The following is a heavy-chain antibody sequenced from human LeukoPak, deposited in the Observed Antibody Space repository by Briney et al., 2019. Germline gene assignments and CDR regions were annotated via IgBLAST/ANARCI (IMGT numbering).Heavy chain of an antibody. Sequence: GGSLRLSCAASGFTFSNAWMSWLRQPPGKGLEWVGRIKSKTDGAKTDYAAPVKSRFTISRDDSKNTLYLQMNSMKAEDTAVYYCTNNGDTYWGQGTLVTVSS. J-gene: IGHJ4*02. CDR3: TNNGDTY. CDR1: GFTFSNAW. D-gene: IGHD4-17*01. CDR2: IKSKTDGAKT. V-gene: IGHV3-15*01.